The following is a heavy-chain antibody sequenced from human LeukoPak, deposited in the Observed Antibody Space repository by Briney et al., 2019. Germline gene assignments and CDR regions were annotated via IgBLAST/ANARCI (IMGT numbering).Heavy chain of an antibody. CDR1: GFTFDDYA. CDR2: ISWNSGSI. CDR3: AKSNSAAGLTSYWYFDL. D-gene: IGHD6-13*01. Sequence: GGSLRLSCAASGFTFDDYAMHWVRQAPGKGLEWVSGISWNSGSIGHADSVKGRFTISRDNAKNSLYLQMNSLRAEDTALYYCAKSNSAAGLTSYWYFDLWGRGTLVTVSS. V-gene: IGHV3-9*01. J-gene: IGHJ2*01.